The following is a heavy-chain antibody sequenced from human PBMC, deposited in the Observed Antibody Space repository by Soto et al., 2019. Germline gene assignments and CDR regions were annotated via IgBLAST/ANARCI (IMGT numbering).Heavy chain of an antibody. J-gene: IGHJ5*02. V-gene: IGHV3-23*01. Sequence: VQLLGSGGGLVEAGGSLRVSCAASGFTFSNYAMTWVRQAAGKGLEWVSSISGPGGSTYYADAVQGRFTVTRDNSEKTLSLQMNILRAEDTALYYCARDGRSAVAVTDTWGQGTLVTVSS. CDR2: ISGPGGST. CDR3: ARDGRSAVAVTDT. D-gene: IGHD6-19*01. CDR1: GFTFSNYA.